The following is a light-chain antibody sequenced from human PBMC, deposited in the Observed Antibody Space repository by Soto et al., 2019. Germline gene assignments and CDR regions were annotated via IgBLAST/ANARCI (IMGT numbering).Light chain of an antibody. V-gene: IGKV3-20*01. Sequence: EIVLTQSPGTLSLSPGERATLSCRASQSVSSSYLAWYQQKPGQAPRLLIYGASSRATGIPDRFSGSGSGTDFTLTISRLEPEDCAVYYCLQYGSSPPRTFGQGTKVEIK. CDR1: QSVSSSY. CDR3: LQYGSSPPRT. J-gene: IGKJ1*01. CDR2: GAS.